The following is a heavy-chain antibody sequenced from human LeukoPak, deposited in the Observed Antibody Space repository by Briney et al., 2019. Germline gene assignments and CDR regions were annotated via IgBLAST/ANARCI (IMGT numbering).Heavy chain of an antibody. CDR3: TRHARLQGQSVLDY. CDR2: IYYSGST. D-gene: IGHD5-24*01. Sequence: PSETLSLNCTVYTVSFSSYYWIWMRQPPGQGREGIGYIYYSGSTNYNTSLKSRVTITVDTFKNQFSLKLSSVTAAEPSDYFRTRHARLQGQSVLDYWGQGSLVTVSS. V-gene: IGHV4-59*08. J-gene: IGHJ4*02. CDR1: TVSFSSYY.